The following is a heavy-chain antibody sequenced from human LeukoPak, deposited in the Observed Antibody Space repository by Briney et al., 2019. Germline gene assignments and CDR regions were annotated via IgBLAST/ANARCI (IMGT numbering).Heavy chain of an antibody. J-gene: IGHJ4*02. Sequence: PSETLSLSCTVSGGSIITYYWSWIRQPAGKGLEWIGRIYSSGRTNYHPSLESRVTMSVDTSENHVSLQLTSVTAADTAVYYCAREGGPYRPLDYSGQGTLVTVS. CDR2: IYSSGRT. V-gene: IGHV4-4*07. CDR1: GGSIITYY. D-gene: IGHD3-16*01. CDR3: AREGGPYRPLDY.